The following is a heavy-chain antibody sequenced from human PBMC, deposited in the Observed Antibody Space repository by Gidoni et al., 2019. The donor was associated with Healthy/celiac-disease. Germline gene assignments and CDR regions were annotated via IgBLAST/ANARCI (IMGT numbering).Heavy chain of an antibody. CDR2: IHPNSGGT. V-gene: IGHV1-2*04. Sequence: QVQLVQSGAEVKKPGASVKVSCKAAGYTFTGYYMHWVRQAPGQGLEWMGWIHPNSGGTNYAQKFQGWVTMTRDTSISTAYMELSRLRPDDTAVYYCARGPYYYGSGQGWFDPWGQGTLVTVSS. CDR1: GYTFTGYY. CDR3: ARGPYYYGSGQGWFDP. J-gene: IGHJ5*02. D-gene: IGHD3-10*01.